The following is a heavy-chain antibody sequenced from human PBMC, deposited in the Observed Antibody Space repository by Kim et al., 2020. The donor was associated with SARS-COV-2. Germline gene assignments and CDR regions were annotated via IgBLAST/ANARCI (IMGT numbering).Heavy chain of an antibody. Sequence: GGSLRLSCAASGFTFSSYAMSWVRQAPGKGLEWVSAISGSGGSTYYADSVKGRFTISRDNFKNMLYLRMNSLRAEDTAVYYCAKDIRAYFYDNSGYYPHVFQHWGQGTLVTVSS. D-gene: IGHD3-22*01. J-gene: IGHJ1*01. CDR2: ISGSGGST. V-gene: IGHV3-23*01. CDR1: GFTFSSYA. CDR3: AKDIRAYFYDNSGYYPHVFQH.